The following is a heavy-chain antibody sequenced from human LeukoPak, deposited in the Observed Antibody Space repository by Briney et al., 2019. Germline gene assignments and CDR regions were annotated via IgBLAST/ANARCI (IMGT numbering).Heavy chain of an antibody. Sequence: GRSLRLSCAASGFTFSSYGMHWVRQAPGKGLEWVAVIWYDGSNKYYADSVKGRFTISRDNSKNTLYLQMNSLRAEDTAVYYCARESITGTTYYYYGMDVWGQGTTVTVSS. V-gene: IGHV3-33*01. CDR3: ARESITGTTYYYYGMDV. CDR2: IWYDGSNK. CDR1: GFTFSSYG. D-gene: IGHD1-7*01. J-gene: IGHJ6*02.